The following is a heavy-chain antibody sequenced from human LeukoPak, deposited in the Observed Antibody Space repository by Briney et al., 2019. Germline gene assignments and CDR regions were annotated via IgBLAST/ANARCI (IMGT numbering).Heavy chain of an antibody. V-gene: IGHV3-7*01. CDR1: GFSFSSYW. CDR2: IKQDGSER. CDR3: ARDGCSSASCYLPYQYYYMAV. D-gene: IGHD2-2*01. Sequence: GGSLRLSCAASGFSFSSYWMSWVRQAPGKGLEWVANIKQDGSERYYVDSVKGRFTISRDNAKSSLYLQMNSLRDEDTAVYYCARDGCSSASCYLPYQYYYMAVWGKGATLTVSS. J-gene: IGHJ6*03.